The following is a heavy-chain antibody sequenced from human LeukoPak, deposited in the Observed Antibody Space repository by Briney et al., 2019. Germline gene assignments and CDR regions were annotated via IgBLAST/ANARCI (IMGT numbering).Heavy chain of an antibody. CDR1: GFTFSSYG. V-gene: IGHV3-48*02. CDR2: ISSTSSII. D-gene: IGHD4-17*01. J-gene: IGHJ4*02. CDR3: ARDPYGDLEFDYFDY. Sequence: GGSLRLSCAASGFTFSSYGMNWVRQAPGKGLEWVSYISSTSSIIYYADSVKGRFTISRDNAKNSLYLQMNSLRDEDTAVHYCARDPYGDLEFDYFDYWGQGSLVTVSS.